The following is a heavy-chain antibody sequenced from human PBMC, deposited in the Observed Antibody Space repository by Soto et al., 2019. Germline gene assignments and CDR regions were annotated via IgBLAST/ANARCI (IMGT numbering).Heavy chain of an antibody. CDR1: GYSFTSYW. Sequence: GSLKISCKGSGYSFTSYWIGWVRQMPGKGLEWMGIIYPGDSDTRYSPSFQGQVTISADKSISTAYLQWSSLKASDTAMYYCARPQVGANDAFDIWGQGTMVTVSS. D-gene: IGHD1-26*01. V-gene: IGHV5-51*01. CDR3: ARPQVGANDAFDI. CDR2: IYPGDSDT. J-gene: IGHJ3*02.